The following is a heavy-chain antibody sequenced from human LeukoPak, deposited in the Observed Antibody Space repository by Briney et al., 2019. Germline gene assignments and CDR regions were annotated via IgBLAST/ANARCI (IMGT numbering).Heavy chain of an antibody. V-gene: IGHV1-24*01. Sequence: ASVKVSCKVSGYTLTELSMHWVRQAPGKGLEWMGGFDPEDGETIYAQKFQGRVTMAEDTSTDTAYMELSSLRSEDTAVYYCATEFIAAAGNGLDYWGQGTLVTVSS. J-gene: IGHJ4*02. CDR1: GYTLTELS. D-gene: IGHD6-13*01. CDR2: FDPEDGET. CDR3: ATEFIAAAGNGLDY.